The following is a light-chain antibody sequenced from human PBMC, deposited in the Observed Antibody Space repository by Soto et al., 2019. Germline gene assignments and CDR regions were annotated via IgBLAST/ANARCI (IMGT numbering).Light chain of an antibody. CDR2: DGS. Sequence: DIQMTQSPSSLSAYVGDSVTMTLRASQSISRYLSWYQQRPGRAAKLLIYDGSSLQSGVPSRFSGSGSGTDFDLTISSLQPEDFATYYCQQANSFPLTFGGGTKVDIK. V-gene: IGKV1-39*01. CDR1: QSISRY. J-gene: IGKJ4*01. CDR3: QQANSFPLT.